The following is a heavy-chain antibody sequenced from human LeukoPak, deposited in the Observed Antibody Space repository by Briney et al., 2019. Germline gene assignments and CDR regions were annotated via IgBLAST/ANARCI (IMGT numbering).Heavy chain of an antibody. CDR1: GFTFAGYS. V-gene: IGHV3-21*01. CDR2: VSANSNYI. CDR3: ARTIRWSHGGNSGYFDY. Sequence: GGSLRLSCAASGFTFAGYSMSWVRQAPGKGLEWVSFVSANSNYIYYADSLKGRLTISRDNANNSLSLQMNSLRAEDTAVYYCARTIRWSHGGNSGYFDYWGQGILVTVSS. D-gene: IGHD4-23*01. J-gene: IGHJ4*02.